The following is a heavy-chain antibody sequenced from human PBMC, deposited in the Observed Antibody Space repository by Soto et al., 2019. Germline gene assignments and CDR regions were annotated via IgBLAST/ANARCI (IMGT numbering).Heavy chain of an antibody. J-gene: IGHJ4*01. V-gene: IGHV3-33*01. CDR2: IWNDGTKK. D-gene: IGHD1-7*01. CDR1: GFSFSNYG. CDR3: ARDDGGWELRFDF. Sequence: QVQLVESGGGVVQPGKSLTLSCAASGFSFSNYGMHWVRQAPGKGLEWVAVIWNDGTKKYYSDSVKGRFTISRGSSKNTLFLQMSSLRIEDTAVYYCARDDGGWELRFDFWGHGTLVTVS.